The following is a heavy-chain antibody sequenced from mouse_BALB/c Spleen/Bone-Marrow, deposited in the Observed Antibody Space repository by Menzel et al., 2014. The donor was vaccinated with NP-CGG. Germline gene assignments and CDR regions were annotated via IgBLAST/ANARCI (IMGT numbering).Heavy chain of an antibody. V-gene: IGHV1-11*01. Sequence: QVQLQQSGAELASPGASVTLSCKASGYTFTDHIMNWVKKRPGQGLEWIGRIYPVSGETNYNPKFMGKATFSVDRSSSTVYMVLNSLTSEDSAVYYCERWNCGSCYAMDYWGQGTSVTVSS. D-gene: IGHD1-1*01. CDR1: GYTFTDHI. CDR3: ERWNCGSCYAMDY. J-gene: IGHJ4*01. CDR2: IYPVSGET.